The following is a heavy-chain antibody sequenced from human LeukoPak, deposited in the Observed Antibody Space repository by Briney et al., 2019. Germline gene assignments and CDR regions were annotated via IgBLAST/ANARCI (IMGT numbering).Heavy chain of an antibody. CDR2: IYHSGST. CDR3: ARASSYSSSWSEDY. D-gene: IGHD6-13*01. CDR1: GFTFSSYS. J-gene: IGHJ4*02. Sequence: LRLSCAASGFTFSSYSMNWIRQPPGKGLEWIGYIYHSGSTYYNPSLKSRVTISVDRSKNQFSLKLSSVTAADTAVYYCARASSYSSSWSEDYWGQGTLVTVSS. V-gene: IGHV4-30-2*01.